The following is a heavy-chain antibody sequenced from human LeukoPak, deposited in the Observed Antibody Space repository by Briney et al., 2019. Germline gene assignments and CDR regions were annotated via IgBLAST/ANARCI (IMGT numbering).Heavy chain of an antibody. D-gene: IGHD2-15*01. CDR3: ARQSGGNPHFDY. CDR2: IYYSGST. CDR1: GGSISSYY. J-gene: IGHJ4*02. Sequence: PSETLSLTCTVSGGSISSYYWSWIRQPPGKGLEWIGYIYYSGSTNYNPSLKSRVTISVDTSKNQFSLKLSSVTAADTAVYYCARQSGGNPHFDYWGQGTLVTVSS. V-gene: IGHV4-59*08.